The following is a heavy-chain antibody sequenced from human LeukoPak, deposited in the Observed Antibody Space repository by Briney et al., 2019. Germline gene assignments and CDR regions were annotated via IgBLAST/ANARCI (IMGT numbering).Heavy chain of an antibody. V-gene: IGHV4-39*01. J-gene: IGHJ5*02. D-gene: IGHD3-10*01. CDR1: GGSISSSSYY. CDR3: AITPITMVRGVIPYNWFDP. CDR2: IYYSGST. Sequence: SEALSLTCTVSGGSISSSSYYWGWIRQPPGKGLEWIGSIYYSGSTHYNPSVKSRVTISVDTTKNQFSLKVTSVTAADTAVYYCAITPITMVRGVIPYNWFDPWGQGTLVTVSS.